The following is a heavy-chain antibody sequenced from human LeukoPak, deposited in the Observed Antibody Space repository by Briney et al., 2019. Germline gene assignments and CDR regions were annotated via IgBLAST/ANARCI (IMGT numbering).Heavy chain of an antibody. CDR2: ISGSGGST. CDR3: AKGSWSAYYYYMDV. CDR1: GFTFSSYA. D-gene: IGHD3-3*01. Sequence: GGSLRLSCAASGFTFSSYAMSWVRQAPGKGLEGVSAISGSGGSTYYADSVKGRFTISRDNSKNTLYLQMNSLRAEDTAVYYCAKGSWSAYYYYMDVWGKGTTVTVSS. J-gene: IGHJ6*03. V-gene: IGHV3-23*01.